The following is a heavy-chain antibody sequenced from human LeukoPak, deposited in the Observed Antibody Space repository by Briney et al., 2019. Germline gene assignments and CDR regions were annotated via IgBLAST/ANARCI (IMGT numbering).Heavy chain of an antibody. V-gene: IGHV3-21*01. Sequence: GGSLRLSCAASGFTFSNYNMGWVRQAPGKGLEWVSSISSSSSHVYYADSVKGRFTISRDNAKNSLYLQMNSLRAEDTAVYYCARKRRGITMVRGVNSIPQPIDYWGQGTLVTVSS. J-gene: IGHJ4*02. D-gene: IGHD3-10*01. CDR2: ISSSSSHV. CDR3: ARKRRGITMVRGVNSIPQPIDY. CDR1: GFTFSNYN.